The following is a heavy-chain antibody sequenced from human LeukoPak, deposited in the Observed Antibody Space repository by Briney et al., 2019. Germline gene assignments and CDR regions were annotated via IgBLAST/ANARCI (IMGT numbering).Heavy chain of an antibody. V-gene: IGHV3-48*04. J-gene: IGHJ4*02. CDR2: ISISSSTI. D-gene: IGHD3-10*01. CDR1: GFTFSSYS. Sequence: GGSLRLSCAASGFTFSSYSMNWVRQAPGKGLEWVSYISISSSTIYYADSVKGRFTISRDNAKNSLYLQMNSLRAEDTAVYYCARGGVYGSRNDYWGQGTLVTVSS. CDR3: ARGGVYGSRNDY.